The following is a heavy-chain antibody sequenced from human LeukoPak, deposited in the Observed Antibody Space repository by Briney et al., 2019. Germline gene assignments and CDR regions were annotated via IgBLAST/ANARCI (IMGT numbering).Heavy chain of an antibody. CDR3: ARAPAEIGGYYPEYFRH. D-gene: IGHD3-22*01. Sequence: GGSLRLSCAASGFTFSTFWMHWVRQAPGKGLVWVSRIKSDGGTNYADSVKGRFTISRDNAKKTVSLQMNSLRPEDTGVYYCARAPAEIGGYYPEYFRHWGQGTLVTVSS. V-gene: IGHV3-74*01. J-gene: IGHJ1*01. CDR2: IKSDGGT. CDR1: GFTFSTFW.